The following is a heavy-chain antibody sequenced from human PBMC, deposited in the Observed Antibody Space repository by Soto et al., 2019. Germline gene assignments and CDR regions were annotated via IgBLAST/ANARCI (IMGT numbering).Heavy chain of an antibody. CDR3: AKAGGSYVEGYFDY. Sequence: PGGSLRLSCAASGFTFSGYAMSWVRQAPGKGLEWVSAISGSGGSTYYADSVKGRFTISRDNSKNTLYLQMNSLRAEDTAVYYCAKAGGSYVEGYFDYWGQGTLVTVSS. CDR1: GFTFSGYA. D-gene: IGHD1-26*01. CDR2: ISGSGGST. V-gene: IGHV3-23*01. J-gene: IGHJ4*02.